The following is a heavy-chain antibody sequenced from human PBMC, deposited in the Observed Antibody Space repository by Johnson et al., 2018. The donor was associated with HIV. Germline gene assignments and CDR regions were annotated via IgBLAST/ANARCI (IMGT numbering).Heavy chain of an antibody. Sequence: QVQLVESGGGVVQPGRSLRLSCAASGFTFSSYAMHWVRQAPGKGLEWVSGINWNGGSTYYADSVKGRFTISRDNSKNTLYLQMNSLRAEDTAVYYCARDPPGTTAGAFDIWGQGTMVTVSS. J-gene: IGHJ3*02. V-gene: IGHV3-NL1*01. CDR1: GFTFSSYA. CDR2: INWNGGST. CDR3: ARDPPGTTAGAFDI. D-gene: IGHD1-7*01.